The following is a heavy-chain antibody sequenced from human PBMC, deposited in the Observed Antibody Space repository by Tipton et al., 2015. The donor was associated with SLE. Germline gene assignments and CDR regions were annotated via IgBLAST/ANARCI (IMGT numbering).Heavy chain of an antibody. J-gene: IGHJ3*02. CDR1: GGSFGPHY. V-gene: IGHV4-34*01. CDR2: INDSGST. CDR3: ARDVEDLRSSPPAHGFDI. D-gene: IGHD4-17*01. Sequence: TLSLTCAVYGGSFGPHYWSWIRQPPGKGLEWIGEINDSGSTNYNPSLKSRVIISIDTSKNQFSLKLNSVTAADTAVYYCARDVEDLRSSPPAHGFDIWGQGTMVTVSS.